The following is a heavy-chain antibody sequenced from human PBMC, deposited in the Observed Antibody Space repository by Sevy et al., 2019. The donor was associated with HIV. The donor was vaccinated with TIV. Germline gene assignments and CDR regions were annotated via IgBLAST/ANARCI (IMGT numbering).Heavy chain of an antibody. CDR2: ISSRNTYT. V-gene: IGHV3-11*06. J-gene: IGHJ4*02. D-gene: IGHD6-13*01. CDR3: ARARIAASAPYYFDY. Sequence: LSLTCAASGFTFSDYYMSWIRQAPGKGLEWISYISSRNTYTNYADSVKGRFTISRDNAKNSLYLHMDSLRAEDTAVYYCARARIAASAPYYFDYWGQGTLVTVSS. CDR1: GFTFSDYY.